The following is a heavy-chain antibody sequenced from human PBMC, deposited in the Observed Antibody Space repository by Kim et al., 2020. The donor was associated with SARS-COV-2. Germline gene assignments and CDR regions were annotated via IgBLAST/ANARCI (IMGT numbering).Heavy chain of an antibody. Sequence: SETLSLTCTVSGGSISSSSYYWGWIRQPPGKGLEWIGSIYYSGSTYYNPSLKSRVTISVDTSKNQFSLKLSSVTAADTAVYYCAREFLYYDFWSGYTFFDYWGQGTLVTVSS. CDR2: IYYSGST. D-gene: IGHD3-3*01. CDR1: GGSISSSSYY. CDR3: AREFLYYDFWSGYTFFDY. V-gene: IGHV4-39*07. J-gene: IGHJ4*02.